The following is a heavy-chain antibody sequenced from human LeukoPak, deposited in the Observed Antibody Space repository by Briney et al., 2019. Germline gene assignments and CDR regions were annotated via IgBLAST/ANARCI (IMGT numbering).Heavy chain of an antibody. CDR3: ARDLPRPDDYSSASDAFDI. CDR2: IYYSGST. J-gene: IGHJ3*02. CDR1: GGSISSSSYY. D-gene: IGHD2-21*01. V-gene: IGHV4-39*07. Sequence: TTSETLSLTCTVSGGSISSSSYYWGWIRQPPGKGLEWIGSIYYSGSTYYNPSLKSRVTISVDTSKNQFSLKLSSVTAADTAVYYCARDLPRPDDYSSASDAFDIWGQGTMVTVSS.